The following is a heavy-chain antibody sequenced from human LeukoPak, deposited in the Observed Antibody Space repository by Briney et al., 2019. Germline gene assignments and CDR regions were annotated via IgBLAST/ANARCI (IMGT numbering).Heavy chain of an antibody. CDR2: IYYTGST. Sequence: SETLSLTCTVSGGSFSGSSYYCGWIRQPPGKGLEWIGNIYYTGSTYYNPSLKSRVTISLDTSKNQFSLKLSPVTASDTAVYYCARHGYSTGWYHFWGQGTLVTVSS. CDR3: ARHGYSTGWYHF. D-gene: IGHD6-19*01. J-gene: IGHJ4*02. CDR1: GGSFSGSSYY. V-gene: IGHV4-39*01.